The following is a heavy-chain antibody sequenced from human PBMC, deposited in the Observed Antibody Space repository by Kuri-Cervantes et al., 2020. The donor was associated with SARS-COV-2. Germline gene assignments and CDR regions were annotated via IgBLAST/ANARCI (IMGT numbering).Heavy chain of an antibody. Sequence: GESLKISCAASGFTFSSYGMHWVRQAPGKGLEWVAFIRYDGSNKYYADSVKGRFTISRDNSKNTLYLQMNSLRAEDTAVYYCAAPKGNDYYGSGSYDYWGQGTLVTVSS. V-gene: IGHV3-30*02. D-gene: IGHD3-10*01. CDR1: GFTFSSYG. CDR2: IRYDGSNK. J-gene: IGHJ4*02. CDR3: AAPKGNDYYGSGSYDY.